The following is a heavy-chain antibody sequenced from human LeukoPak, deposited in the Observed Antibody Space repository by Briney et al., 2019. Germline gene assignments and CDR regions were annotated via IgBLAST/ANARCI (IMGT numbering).Heavy chain of an antibody. Sequence: GRSLRLSCAASGFTFDDYAMHWVRQAPGKGLEWVSGISWNSGSIGYADSVKGRFTISRDNAKNSLYLQMNSLRAEDTAVYYCARVSVVGGWDWGQGTLVTVSS. CDR2: ISWNSGSI. J-gene: IGHJ4*02. V-gene: IGHV3-9*01. CDR3: ARVSVVGGWD. D-gene: IGHD1-26*01. CDR1: GFTFDDYA.